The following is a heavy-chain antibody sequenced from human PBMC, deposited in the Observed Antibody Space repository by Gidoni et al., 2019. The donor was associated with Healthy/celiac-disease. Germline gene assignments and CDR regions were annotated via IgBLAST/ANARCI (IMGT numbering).Heavy chain of an antibody. CDR3: ASDAYSYRIVGATGDY. V-gene: IGHV1-2*02. CDR1: GYTFTGYY. J-gene: IGHJ4*02. CDR2: INPNSGGT. D-gene: IGHD1-26*01. Sequence: QVQLVQSGAEVKKPGASVTVSCKASGYTFTGYYMHWVRQAPGKGLEWMGWINPNSGGTNYAQKFQGRVTMTRDTSISTAYMELSRLRSDDTAVYYCASDAYSYRIVGATGDYWGQGTLVTVSS.